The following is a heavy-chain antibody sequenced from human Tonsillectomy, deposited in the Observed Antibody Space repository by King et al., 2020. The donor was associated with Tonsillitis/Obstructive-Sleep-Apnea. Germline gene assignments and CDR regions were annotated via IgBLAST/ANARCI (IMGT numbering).Heavy chain of an antibody. CDR3: TSRRSDDRSGYYDY. D-gene: IGHD3-22*01. CDR2: IRSKANNYAT. Sequence: VQLVESGGGLVQPGGSLKLSCAASGFTFSGSALHWVRQASGKGLEWVGRIRSKANNYATAYAASVKGRFTISRDDSKNTAYLQMHSLRTEDPAVYYCTSRRSDDRSGYYDYWGQGTLVTVSS. J-gene: IGHJ4*02. CDR1: GFTFSGSA. V-gene: IGHV3-73*01.